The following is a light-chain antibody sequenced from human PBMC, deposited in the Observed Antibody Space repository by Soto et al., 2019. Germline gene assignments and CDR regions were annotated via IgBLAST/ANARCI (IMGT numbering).Light chain of an antibody. CDR2: GAS. CDR1: QSVSSN. J-gene: IGKJ2*01. Sequence: EIVMTQSPATLSVSPGERATLSCRASQSVSSNLAWYQQKPGQAPRLLIYGASTRATGIPARFSVSGSGTEFTLTISSLQSEDFAVYYCQQYYNWPPYTFGQGTKLEIK. V-gene: IGKV3-15*01. CDR3: QQYYNWPPYT.